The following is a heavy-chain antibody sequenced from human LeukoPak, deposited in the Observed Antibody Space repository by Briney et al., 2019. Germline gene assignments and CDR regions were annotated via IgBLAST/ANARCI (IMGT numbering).Heavy chain of an antibody. Sequence: PGGSLRLSCAASGFTFSSYSMNWVRQAPGKGLEWVSSISSSSSYVYYADSVKGRFTISRDNAKNSLYLQMNSLRAEDTAAYYCARPTYYDSSGYYILGDAFDIWGQGTMVTVSS. CDR1: GFTFSSYS. CDR2: ISSSSSYV. J-gene: IGHJ3*02. D-gene: IGHD3-22*01. V-gene: IGHV3-21*01. CDR3: ARPTYYDSSGYYILGDAFDI.